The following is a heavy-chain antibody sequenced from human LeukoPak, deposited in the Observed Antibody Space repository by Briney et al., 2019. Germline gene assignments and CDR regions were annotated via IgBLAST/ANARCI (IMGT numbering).Heavy chain of an antibody. V-gene: IGHV3-23*01. CDR3: AKGTYCSGGSCYPSVYYYYYMDV. CDR2: VTYSGGST. Sequence: GGSLRLSCAASGFTFSSYGMSWVRQAPGMGLEWVSGVTYSGGSTYYAASVKGRFTISRDNSKNTLYLQVNSLRADDTAVYYCAKGTYCSGGSCYPSVYYYYYMDVWGKGTTVTVSS. D-gene: IGHD2-15*01. CDR1: GFTFSSYG. J-gene: IGHJ6*03.